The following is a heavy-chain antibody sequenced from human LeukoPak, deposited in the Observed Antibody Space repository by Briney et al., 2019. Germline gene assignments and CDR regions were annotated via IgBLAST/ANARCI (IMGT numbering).Heavy chain of an antibody. V-gene: IGHV4-59*01. Sequence: SETLSLTCTASGGTISSYYWSWIRQPPGKGLEWIGYIYYSGSTNYNPSLKSRVTISVDTSKNQFSLKLSSVTAADTAVYYCARDHPVDSGGWYRTFDYWGQGTLVTVSS. CDR3: ARDHPVDSGGWYRTFDY. CDR1: GGTISSYY. D-gene: IGHD6-19*01. J-gene: IGHJ4*02. CDR2: IYYSGST.